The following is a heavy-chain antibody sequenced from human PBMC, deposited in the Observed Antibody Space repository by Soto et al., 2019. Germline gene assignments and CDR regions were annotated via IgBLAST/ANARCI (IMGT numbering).Heavy chain of an antibody. J-gene: IGHJ3*02. V-gene: IGHV4-59*01. CDR1: GGSISSYY. D-gene: IGHD3-3*01. CDR3: AREGITYYDFWSGPHEHAFDI. CDR2: IYYSGST. Sequence: SETLSLTCTVSGGSISSYYWSWIRQPPGKGLEWIGYIYYSGSTNYNPSLKSRVTISVDTSKNQFSLKLSSVTAADTAVYYCAREGITYYDFWSGPHEHAFDIWGQGTMVTVSS.